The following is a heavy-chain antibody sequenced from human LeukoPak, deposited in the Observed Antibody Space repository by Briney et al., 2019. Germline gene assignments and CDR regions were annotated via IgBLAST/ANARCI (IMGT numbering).Heavy chain of an antibody. J-gene: IGHJ4*02. CDR2: ISTSSIYI. CDR1: GFTFTTYG. CDR3: ARGVVITGLDY. V-gene: IGHV3-21*01. D-gene: IGHD3-3*01. Sequence: GRTLRLSCAASGFTFTTYGLNWVRQAPGEGLEWVSSISTSSIYIYYADSVKGRFTISRDNAKKSLHLQMNSLRAEDTAVYYCARGVVITGLDYWGQGTLVTVSS.